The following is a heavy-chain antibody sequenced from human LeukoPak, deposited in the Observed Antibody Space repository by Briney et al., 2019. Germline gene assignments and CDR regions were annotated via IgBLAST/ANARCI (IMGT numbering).Heavy chain of an antibody. CDR3: ARDPTDY. J-gene: IGHJ4*02. CDR1: GYTFTTYF. V-gene: IGHV1-2*02. Sequence: ASVKVSCKASGYTFTTYFISWVRQAPGQGLEWMGWINPNSGGTNYAQKFQGRVTMTRDTSISTAYMELSRLRSDDTAEYYCARDPTDYWGQGTLVTVSS. CDR2: INPNSGGT.